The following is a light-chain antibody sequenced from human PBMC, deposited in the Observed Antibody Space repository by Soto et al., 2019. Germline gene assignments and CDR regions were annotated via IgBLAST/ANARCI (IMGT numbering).Light chain of an antibody. V-gene: IGKV3-11*01. CDR3: QHRSNLPHT. Sequence: EIVLTQSPATLSLSPGERDTLSCRASKSVSTYLAWYQQNPDQAPRLLHSDASNRATGIPAKFSGSGSGTDFTLTISSLEPEDFAVYYYQHRSNLPHTCGQGTKLEIK. CDR2: DAS. J-gene: IGKJ2*01. CDR1: KSVSTY.